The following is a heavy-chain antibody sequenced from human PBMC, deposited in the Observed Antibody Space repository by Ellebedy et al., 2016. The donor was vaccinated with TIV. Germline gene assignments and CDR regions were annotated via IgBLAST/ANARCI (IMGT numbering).Heavy chain of an antibody. J-gene: IGHJ4*02. CDR2: ITSGGNT. Sequence: GESLKISCAACGFTFSSSAMSWVRQAPGKGLEWVSSITSGGNTYYADSVKGRFTISRDNSKNTLYPQMNSLRAEDTALYYCARGMDKSGWYALNFDYWGQGTLVTVSS. CDR3: ARGMDKSGWYALNFDY. D-gene: IGHD6-19*01. CDR1: GFTFSSSA. V-gene: IGHV3-23*01.